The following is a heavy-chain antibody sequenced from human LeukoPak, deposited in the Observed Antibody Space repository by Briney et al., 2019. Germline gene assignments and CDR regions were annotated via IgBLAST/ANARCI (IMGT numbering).Heavy chain of an antibody. CDR1: GGSISSSSYY. CDR3: ARSYDYVWGSYLRMSWFDP. Sequence: SETLSLTCTVSGGSISSSSYYWGWIRQPPGKGLEWIGSIYYSGSTYYNPSLKSRVTISVDTSKNQFSLKLSSVTAADTAVYYCARSYDYVWGSYLRMSWFDPWGQGTLVTVSS. CDR2: IYYSGST. V-gene: IGHV4-39*07. D-gene: IGHD3-16*01. J-gene: IGHJ5*02.